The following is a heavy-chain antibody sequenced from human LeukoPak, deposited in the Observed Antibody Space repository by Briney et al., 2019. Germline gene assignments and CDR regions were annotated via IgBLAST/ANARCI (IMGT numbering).Heavy chain of an antibody. CDR1: GFTVSSNY. CDR2: IYSGGST. D-gene: IGHD4-17*01. J-gene: IGHJ6*02. CDR3: ASRRDYGDYYYYYYGMDV. V-gene: IGHV3-66*01. Sequence: GGSLRLSCAASGFTVSSNYMSWVRQAPGKGLEWVSVIYSGGSTYYADSVKGRFTISRDNSKNTQYLQMNSLRAEDTAVYYCASRRDYGDYYYYYYGMDVWGQGTTVTVSS.